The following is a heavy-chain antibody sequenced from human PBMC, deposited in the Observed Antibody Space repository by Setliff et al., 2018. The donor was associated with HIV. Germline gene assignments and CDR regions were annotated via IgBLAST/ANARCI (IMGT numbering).Heavy chain of an antibody. D-gene: IGHD3-16*01. CDR2: LWRDEVRE. Sequence: GGSLRLSCAASGFTFDDYAMHWVRQAPGKGLEWVSLLWRDEVREYYADSVKGRFSISRDRSRNTVSLQMSSLRVEDTAMYYCGNKGGQVWGPGTQVTVSS. CDR1: GFTFDDYA. V-gene: IGHV3-33*08. J-gene: IGHJ1*01. CDR3: GNKGGQV.